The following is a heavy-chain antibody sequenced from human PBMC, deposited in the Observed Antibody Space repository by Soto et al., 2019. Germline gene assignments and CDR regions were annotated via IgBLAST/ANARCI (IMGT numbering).Heavy chain of an antibody. CDR2: ISSSATYT. CDR3: ATGGYNYGSDY. CDR1: GFTFEDYY. V-gene: IGHV3-11*05. Sequence: QVQLVESGGGLDEPGGSLKLSCAASGFTFEDYYMSWVRQAPGKGLEWVSVISSSATYTNYAESVKGRFTISRDNAKNSLLLQMNSLRAEDTAVYYCATGGYNYGSDYWGQGTLVTVSA. J-gene: IGHJ4*02. D-gene: IGHD5-18*01.